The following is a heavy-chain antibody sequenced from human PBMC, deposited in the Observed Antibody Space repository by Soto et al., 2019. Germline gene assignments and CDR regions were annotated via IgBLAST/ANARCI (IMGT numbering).Heavy chain of an antibody. CDR1: GGSISSGGYY. CDR3: ARAKSRITMIVVVRGCAFDI. CDR2: IYYSGST. J-gene: IGHJ3*02. V-gene: IGHV4-31*03. D-gene: IGHD3-22*01. Sequence: SDTLSLTCTVSGGSISSGGYYWSWIRQHPGKGLEWIGYIYYSGSTYYNPSLKSRVTISVDTSKNQFSLKLSSVTAADTAVYYCARAKSRITMIVVVRGCAFDIWGQGAMVTVSS.